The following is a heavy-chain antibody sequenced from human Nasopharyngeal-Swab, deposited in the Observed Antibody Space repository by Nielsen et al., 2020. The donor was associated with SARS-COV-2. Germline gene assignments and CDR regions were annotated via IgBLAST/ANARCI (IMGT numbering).Heavy chain of an antibody. CDR2: TYYRSKWYN. CDR1: GDSVSSNSAA. Sequence: SQTLSLTCAISGDSVSSNSAAWNCIRQSPSRGLEWLGRTYYRSKWYNDYAVFVKSRITINPDTSKNQFSLQLNSLTPEDTAVYYCARDNYDYVWGRRYYFDYWGQGTLVTVSS. D-gene: IGHD3-16*01. V-gene: IGHV6-1*01. CDR3: ARDNYDYVWGRRYYFDY. J-gene: IGHJ4*02.